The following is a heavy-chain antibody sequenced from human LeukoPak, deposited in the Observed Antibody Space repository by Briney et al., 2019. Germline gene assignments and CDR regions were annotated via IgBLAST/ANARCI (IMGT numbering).Heavy chain of an antibody. CDR3: ARPYYYDSSAYYYYFDY. D-gene: IGHD3-22*01. CDR2: IYPDDSDT. V-gene: IGHV5-51*01. CDR1: GYSFISYW. Sequence: GESLKISCKSSGYSFISYWIGWVRQLPGKGLEWMGIIYPDDSDTTYSPSFQGQVTISVDKSISTAYLQWSSLKASDTAMYYCARPYYYDSSAYYYYFDYWGQGTLVTVSS. J-gene: IGHJ4*02.